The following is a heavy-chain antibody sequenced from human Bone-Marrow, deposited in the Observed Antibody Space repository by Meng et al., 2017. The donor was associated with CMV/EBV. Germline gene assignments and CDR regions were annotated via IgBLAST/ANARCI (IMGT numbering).Heavy chain of an antibody. J-gene: IGHJ4*02. Sequence: GESLKISCAASGFTFSSYSMNWVRQAPGKGLEWVSSISSSSSYIYYADSVKGRFTISRDNAKNSLYLQMNSLRAEDTAVYYCARGSGYQFAYWGQGTRVTGSS. CDR3: ARGSGYQFAY. CDR2: ISSSSSYI. V-gene: IGHV3-21*04. D-gene: IGHD3-22*01. CDR1: GFTFSSYS.